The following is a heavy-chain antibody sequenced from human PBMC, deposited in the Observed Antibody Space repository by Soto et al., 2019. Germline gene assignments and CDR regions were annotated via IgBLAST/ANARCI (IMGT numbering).Heavy chain of an antibody. CDR1: GFTFSDDW. D-gene: IGHD3-9*01. V-gene: IGHV3-7*03. CDR3: ARGDYFDRRFDY. J-gene: IGHJ4*02. CDR2: IKQDGSEK. Sequence: EVQLVESGGGLVQPGGSLRLSCVASGFTFSDDWMSWVRQTPGKGLEWVATIKQDGSEKYYVDSVKGRFIVSRVNAKNSLYLQMNSLRAEDTAVYYCARGDYFDRRFDYWGQGTLVTVSS.